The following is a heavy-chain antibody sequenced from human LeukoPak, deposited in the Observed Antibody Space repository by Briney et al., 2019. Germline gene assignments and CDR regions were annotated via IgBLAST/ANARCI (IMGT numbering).Heavy chain of an antibody. D-gene: IGHD5-12*01. CDR3: AKENVESGYATPYFDY. V-gene: IGHV3-23*01. CDR1: GFTFSSYA. J-gene: IGHJ4*02. Sequence: GGSLRLACAASGFTFSSYAMSWVRQAPGKGLGWVSAISGSGGSTYYADSVKGRFTISRDNSKTTLYLQMNSLRAEDTAVYYCAKENVESGYATPYFDYWGQGTLVTVSS. CDR2: ISGSGGST.